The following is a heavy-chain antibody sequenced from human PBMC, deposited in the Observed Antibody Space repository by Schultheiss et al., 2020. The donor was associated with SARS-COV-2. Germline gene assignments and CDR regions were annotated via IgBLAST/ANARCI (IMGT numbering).Heavy chain of an antibody. CDR1: GFTFSSYA. Sequence: GGSLRLSCAASGFTFSSYAMSWVRQAPGKGLEWVSAISDSGGSTYYADSVKGRFTISRDISKNTLYLQMNRLRAEDTAVYYCARNLRGYSGYNWFDPWGQGTLVTVSS. D-gene: IGHD5-12*01. J-gene: IGHJ5*02. V-gene: IGHV3-23*01. CDR3: ARNLRGYSGYNWFDP. CDR2: ISDSGGST.